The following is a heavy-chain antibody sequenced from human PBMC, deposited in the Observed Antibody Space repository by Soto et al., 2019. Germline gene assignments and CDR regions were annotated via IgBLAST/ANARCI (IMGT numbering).Heavy chain of an antibody. CDR1: GDSNYTPSYY. CDR2: AYYGFNT. V-gene: IGHV4-39*01. Sequence: SETLSLTCNVSGDSNYTPSYYCAWVRQPPGGGLQWIGSAYYGFNTYYNPYLGSRFTISLDMSINQVYLEVISVAAADTAVYYCSSHPVTCPVHSQDFMDV. D-gene: IGHD6-19*01. J-gene: IGHJ6*01. CDR3: SSHPVTCPVHSQDFMDV.